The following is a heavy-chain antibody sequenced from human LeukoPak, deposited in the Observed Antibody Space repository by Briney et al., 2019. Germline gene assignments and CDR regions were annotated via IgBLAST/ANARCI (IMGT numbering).Heavy chain of an antibody. CDR2: MRQDGSEK. Sequence: GGSLRLSCVASGFTFRNHIITWVRQAPGRGLEWVANMRQDGSEKFYVDSVKGRFTISRDSAKNSLYLQMDSLRVEDTALYYCAREGDAFDIWGQGTMVTVSS. CDR1: GFTFRNHI. J-gene: IGHJ3*02. V-gene: IGHV3-7*01. CDR3: AREGDAFDI.